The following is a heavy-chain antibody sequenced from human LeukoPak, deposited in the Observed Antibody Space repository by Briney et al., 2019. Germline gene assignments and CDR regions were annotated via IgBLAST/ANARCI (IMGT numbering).Heavy chain of an antibody. CDR3: ARGGGNFDY. J-gene: IGHJ4*02. D-gene: IGHD2-15*01. CDR2: INSDGSST. V-gene: IGHV3-74*01. Sequence: GGSLRLSCAASGFTFSSYWVHWVRQAPGKGLVWVSPINSDGSSTSYADSVKGRFTISRDNAKNSLYLQMNSLRAEDTAVYYCARGGGNFDYWGQGTLVTVSS. CDR1: GFTFSSYW.